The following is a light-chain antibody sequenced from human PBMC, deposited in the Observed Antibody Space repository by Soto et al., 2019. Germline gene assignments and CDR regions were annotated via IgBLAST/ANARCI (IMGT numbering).Light chain of an antibody. J-gene: IGLJ2*01. CDR3: QSYDSSLSGVV. CDR2: GNS. Sequence: QSVLTQPPSGSGAPGQRVTISCTGSSSNIGAGYEVHWYQQLPGTAPKLLIYGNSNRPSGVPDRFSGSKSGTSASLAITGLQAEDDDDYYCQSYDSSLSGVVFGGGTKPTVL. V-gene: IGLV1-40*01. CDR1: SSNIGAGYE.